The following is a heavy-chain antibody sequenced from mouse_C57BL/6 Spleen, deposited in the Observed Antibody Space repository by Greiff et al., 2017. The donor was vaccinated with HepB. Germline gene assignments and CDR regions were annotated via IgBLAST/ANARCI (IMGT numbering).Heavy chain of an antibody. CDR2: IDPETGGT. CDR3: TRCDYDRGRWFAY. J-gene: IGHJ3*01. D-gene: IGHD2-4*01. V-gene: IGHV1-15*01. Sequence: VQLQQSGAELVRPGASVTLSCKASGYTFTDYEMHWVKQTPVHGLEWIGAIDPETGGTAYNQKFKGKAILTADKSSSPAYMELRSLTSEDSAVYYCTRCDYDRGRWFAYWGQGTLVTVSA. CDR1: GYTFTDYE.